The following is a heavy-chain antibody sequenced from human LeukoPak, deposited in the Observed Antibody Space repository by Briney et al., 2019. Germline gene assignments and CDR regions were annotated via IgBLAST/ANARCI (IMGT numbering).Heavy chain of an antibody. J-gene: IGHJ4*02. V-gene: IGHV3-48*01. D-gene: IGHD2-2*01. Sequence: PGGSLRLSCAASGFTFSNAWMSWVRQAPGKGLEWVSYISSSSSTIYYTDSVKGRFTISRDNAKNSLYLQMNSPRAEDTAVYYCARDQAPPYCSSTSCRLFDYWGQGTLVTVSS. CDR3: ARDQAPPYCSSTSCRLFDY. CDR1: GFTFSNAW. CDR2: ISSSSSTI.